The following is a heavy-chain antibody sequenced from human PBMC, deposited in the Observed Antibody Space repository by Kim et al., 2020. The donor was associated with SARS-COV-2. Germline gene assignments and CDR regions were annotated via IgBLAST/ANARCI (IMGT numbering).Heavy chain of an antibody. CDR1: GGSISSGSYY. CDR3: ARGLWFVADWFDP. CDR2: IYTSGST. Sequence: SETLSLTCTVSGGSISSGSYYWSWIRQPAGKGLEWIGRIYTSGSTNYNPSLKSRVTISVDTSKNQFSLKLSSVTAADTAVYYGARGLWFVADWFDPWGQGTLVTVSA. V-gene: IGHV4-61*02. D-gene: IGHD3-10*01. J-gene: IGHJ5*02.